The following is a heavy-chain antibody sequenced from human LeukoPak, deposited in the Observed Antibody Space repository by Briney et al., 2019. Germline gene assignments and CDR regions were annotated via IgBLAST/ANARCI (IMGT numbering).Heavy chain of an antibody. CDR1: GFTFSDYG. Sequence: PGGSLRLSCAASGFTFSDYGMHWVRQAPGKGLEWVEVIWYDGSNIYYADSVKGRFIISRDNSRNTLYLQMNSLRAEDTAVYYCVRELPPVVQYYFDHWGPGTLVTVSS. CDR2: IWYDGSNI. V-gene: IGHV3-33*01. CDR3: VRELPPVVQYYFDH. J-gene: IGHJ4*02. D-gene: IGHD2-21*01.